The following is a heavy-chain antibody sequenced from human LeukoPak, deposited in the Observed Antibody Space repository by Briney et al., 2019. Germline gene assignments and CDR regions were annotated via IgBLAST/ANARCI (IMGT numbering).Heavy chain of an antibody. V-gene: IGHV3-64*04. CDR3: ARDRGQWLVYFDY. D-gene: IGHD6-19*01. CDR2: ISSNGGST. J-gene: IGHJ4*02. CDR1: GFTFSSYA. Sequence: GGSLRLSCSASGFTFSSYAMHWVRQAPGKGLEYVSAISSNGGSTYYADSVKGRFTISRDNAKNSLYLQMNSLRAEDTAVYYCARDRGQWLVYFDYWGQGTLVTVSS.